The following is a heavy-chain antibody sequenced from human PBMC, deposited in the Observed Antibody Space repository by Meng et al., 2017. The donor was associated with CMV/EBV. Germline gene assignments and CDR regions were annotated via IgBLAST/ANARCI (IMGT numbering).Heavy chain of an antibody. D-gene: IGHD3-3*01. CDR2: ISVYNGNT. CDR3: ARGAPIFGVVIAWRGYYGMDV. Sequence: ASVKVSCKASGYTFTSYGISWVRQAPGQGLEWMGWISVYNGNTNYAQKFQGRVTMTTDTSTRTAYMELRSLRSDDTAVYYCARGAPIFGVVIAWRGYYGMDVWGQGTTVTVSS. V-gene: IGHV1-18*01. J-gene: IGHJ6*02. CDR1: GYTFTSYG.